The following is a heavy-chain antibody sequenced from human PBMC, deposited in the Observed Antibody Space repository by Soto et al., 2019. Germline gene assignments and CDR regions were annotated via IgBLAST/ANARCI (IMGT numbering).Heavy chain of an antibody. CDR3: ARVDYYDTSFDY. D-gene: IGHD3-22*01. Sequence: ASVQVSCKASGYTFTSYAMHWVRQAPGQRLEWMGWINAGNGNTKYSQKFQDRVTITRDTSASTAYMELSSLRSEDTAVYYCARVDYYDTSFDYWGQGTRVTVSS. CDR1: GYTFTSYA. CDR2: INAGNGNT. J-gene: IGHJ4*02. V-gene: IGHV1-3*01.